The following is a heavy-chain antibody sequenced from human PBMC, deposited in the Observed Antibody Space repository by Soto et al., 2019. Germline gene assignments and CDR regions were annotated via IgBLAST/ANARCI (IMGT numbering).Heavy chain of an antibody. Sequence: GGSLRLSCAASGFTFNSYWMRWVRQPPGGGLEWVATSNQDGSENFYVGSVKGRFAISRDNAKNSLYLQMSSLTADDTAIYYCARSNSAALDIWGQGTMVTVSS. CDR1: GFTFNSYW. V-gene: IGHV3-7*05. CDR2: SNQDGSEN. CDR3: ARSNSAALDI. D-gene: IGHD4-4*01. J-gene: IGHJ3*02.